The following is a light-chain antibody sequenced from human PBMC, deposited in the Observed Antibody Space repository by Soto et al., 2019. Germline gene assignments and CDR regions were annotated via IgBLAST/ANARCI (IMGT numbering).Light chain of an antibody. CDR1: QSISTY. CDR3: QQCSSAPPYT. Sequence: DIQMTQSPSSLSASVGDTVTIACRASQSISTYLNWYQQKPGKAPRLLIYAASALQTGVPSRFSGSGSGTDLTLTISSLQPEDFATYYCQQCSSAPPYTFGQGTKLEMK. CDR2: AAS. V-gene: IGKV1-39*01. J-gene: IGKJ2*01.